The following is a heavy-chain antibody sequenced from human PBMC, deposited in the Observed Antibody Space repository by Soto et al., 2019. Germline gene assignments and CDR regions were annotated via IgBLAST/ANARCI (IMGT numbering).Heavy chain of an antibody. CDR2: QKQDGSEK. Sequence: GGSLRLSCAASGITISSYWMSWVRQAPGKGLEWVANQKQDGSEKYYVDSVKGRFTISRDNAKNSWYLQMDSLRAEDTAVYYCVRVGSEYQLLKYFYYYYMDVWGKGTTVTVSS. CDR1: GITISSYW. CDR3: VRVGSEYQLLKYFYYYYMDV. V-gene: IGHV3-7*01. J-gene: IGHJ6*03. D-gene: IGHD2-2*01.